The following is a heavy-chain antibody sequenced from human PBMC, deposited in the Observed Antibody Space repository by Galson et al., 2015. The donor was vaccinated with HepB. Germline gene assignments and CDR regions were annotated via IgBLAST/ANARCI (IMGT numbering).Heavy chain of an antibody. J-gene: IGHJ4*02. Sequence: SLRLSCAASGFTFSSYWMSWVRQAPGKGLEWVANIKQDGSEKYYVDSVKGRFTISRDNAKNSLYLQMNSLRAEDTAVYYCARASEYSSSWEDFDYWGQGTLVTVSS. CDR1: GFTFSSYW. D-gene: IGHD6-13*01. V-gene: IGHV3-7*01. CDR2: IKQDGSEK. CDR3: ARASEYSSSWEDFDY.